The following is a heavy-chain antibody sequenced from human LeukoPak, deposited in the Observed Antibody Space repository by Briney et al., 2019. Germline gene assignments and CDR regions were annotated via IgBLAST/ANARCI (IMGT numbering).Heavy chain of an antibody. D-gene: IGHD3-10*01. CDR2: IYSGGGT. CDR1: GFTVSSNY. J-gene: IGHJ4*02. CDR3: ARGSRDGSGSYYRHFDY. Sequence: GGSLRLPCAASGFTVSSNYMSWVRQAPGGGLEWVLVIYSGGGTYYADSVKGRFTISRDNSKHTVYLQMNSLRAEDTAVYYCARGSRDGSGSYYRHFDYWGQGTLVTVSS. V-gene: IGHV3-53*01.